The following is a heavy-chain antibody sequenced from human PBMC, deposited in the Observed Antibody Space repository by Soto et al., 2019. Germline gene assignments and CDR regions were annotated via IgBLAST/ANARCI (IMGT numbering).Heavy chain of an antibody. D-gene: IGHD4-17*01. V-gene: IGHV1-18*01. CDR3: ARDGHMTTVTFDP. CDR2: ISAYNGAT. Sequence: ASVKVSCKASGYTFTNYGISWVRQAPGQGLEWMGWISAYNGATEYAQKLQGRITLTTDTSTRTAYMELRSLTSDDTAVYYCARDGHMTTVTFDPWGQGTLVTVSS. CDR1: GYTFTNYG. J-gene: IGHJ5*02.